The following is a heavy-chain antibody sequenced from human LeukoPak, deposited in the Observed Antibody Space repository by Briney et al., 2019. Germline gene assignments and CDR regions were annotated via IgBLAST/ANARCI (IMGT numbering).Heavy chain of an antibody. CDR1: GYTFTGYY. V-gene: IGHV1-2*06. Sequence: ASVKVSCKASGYTFTGYYMHWVRQAPGQGLEWMGRINPNSGGTNYAQKFQGRVTMTRDTSISTAYMELSRLRSGDTAVYYCARVSSGDSSGYPHYWGQGTLVTVSS. J-gene: IGHJ4*02. D-gene: IGHD3-22*01. CDR2: INPNSGGT. CDR3: ARVSSGDSSGYPHY.